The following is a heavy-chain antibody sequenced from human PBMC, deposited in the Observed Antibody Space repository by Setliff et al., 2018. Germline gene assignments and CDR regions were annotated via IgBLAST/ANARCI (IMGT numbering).Heavy chain of an antibody. CDR3: ARDREGDGNYYMDV. V-gene: IGHV3-74*01. CDR2: INSDESRR. D-gene: IGHD1-1*01. Sequence: LSLSCVASGFSFSSYWMHWVRQVPGKGLVWVSRINSDESRRNYGGSVKGRFTISRDNAKNTLYLQMNSLRAEDTAVYYCARDREGDGNYYMDVWGKGTTVTVSS. CDR1: GFSFSSYW. J-gene: IGHJ6*03.